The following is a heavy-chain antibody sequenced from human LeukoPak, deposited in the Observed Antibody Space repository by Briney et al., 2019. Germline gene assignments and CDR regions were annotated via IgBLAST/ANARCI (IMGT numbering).Heavy chain of an antibody. CDR1: GDSINSLDL. Sequence: SGTLSLTCTVSGDSINSLDLWSWVRQPPGKGLEWIGEMYLSGTTHSNPSVKSGVTISIDKSKNQFFLNLSSVTAADTAVYYCAGLVGRYSSGLYYYYFDYWGQGTLVTVSS. CDR2: MYLSGTT. V-gene: IGHV4-4*02. D-gene: IGHD3-22*01. J-gene: IGHJ4*02. CDR3: AGLVGRYSSGLYYYYFDY.